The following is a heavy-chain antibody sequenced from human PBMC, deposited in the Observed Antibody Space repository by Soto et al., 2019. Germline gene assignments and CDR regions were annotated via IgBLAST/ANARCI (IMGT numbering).Heavy chain of an antibody. J-gene: IGHJ6*02. Sequence: GASVKVSCKASGYTFTGYYMHWVRQAPGQGLEWMGWINPNSGGTNYAQKFQGRVTMTRDTSISTAYMELSRLRSDDTAVYYCAREIVAVVAATPPGGMDVWGQGTTVTVSS. CDR3: AREIVAVVAATPPGGMDV. V-gene: IGHV1-2*02. CDR2: INPNSGGT. CDR1: GYTFTGYY. D-gene: IGHD2-15*01.